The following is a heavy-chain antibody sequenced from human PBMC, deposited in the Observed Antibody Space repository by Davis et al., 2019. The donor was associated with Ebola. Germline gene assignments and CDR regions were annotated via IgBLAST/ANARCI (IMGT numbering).Heavy chain of an antibody. V-gene: IGHV1-46*03. Sequence: GESLKISCAGSGFTFSNSPMHWVRQAPGQGLEWMGIINPSGGSTSYAQKFQGRVTVTRDTSTTTVYMDLSSLRSEDTALYYCTTPGGQDSGYDVFDIWGQGTMVTVSS. J-gene: IGHJ3*02. CDR1: GFTFSNSP. D-gene: IGHD5-12*01. CDR2: INPSGGST. CDR3: TTPGGQDSGYDVFDI.